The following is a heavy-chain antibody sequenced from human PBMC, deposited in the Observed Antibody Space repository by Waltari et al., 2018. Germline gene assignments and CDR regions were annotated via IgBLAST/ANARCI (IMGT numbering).Heavy chain of an antibody. CDR2: IYTSGST. CDR1: GGSISSYY. V-gene: IGHV4-4*07. CDR3: ARDPRPWEPFFDY. Sequence: QVQLQESGPGLVKPSETLSLTCTVSGGSISSYYWSWIRQPAGKGLEWIGRIYTSGSTNSNPSLKGRVTISVDTSKNQFSLKLSSVTAADTAVYYCARDPRPWEPFFDYWGQGTLVTVSS. J-gene: IGHJ4*02. D-gene: IGHD1-26*01.